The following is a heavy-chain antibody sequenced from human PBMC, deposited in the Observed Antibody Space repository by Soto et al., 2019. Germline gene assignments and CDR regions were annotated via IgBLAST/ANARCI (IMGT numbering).Heavy chain of an antibody. V-gene: IGHV4-59*01. CDR3: ARGRWESRLGPDY. CDR2: IYYTGST. D-gene: IGHD1-26*01. CDR1: GGSISNYY. J-gene: IGHJ4*02. Sequence: SETLSLTCTVSGGSISNYYWSWIRQPPGKGLEWIGHIYYTGSTNYNPSLKTRVTISVDTSKNQFSLKVSSVTAADTAVYYCARGRWESRLGPDYWGPGTLVTVSS.